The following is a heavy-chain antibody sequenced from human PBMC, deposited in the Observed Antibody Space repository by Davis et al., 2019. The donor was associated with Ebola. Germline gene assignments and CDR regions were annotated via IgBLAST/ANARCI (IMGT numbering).Heavy chain of an antibody. Sequence: GESLKISCAASGFTFSSYVITWVRQAPGKGPEWVSGITGSSDLTTYADSVKGRFTISRDNSKNTLSLQMNDLRVEDTAVYHCVKKGRLVPGDSWFDAWGQGTLVTVSS. CDR2: ITGSSDLT. D-gene: IGHD1-1*01. V-gene: IGHV3-23*01. CDR1: GFTFSSYV. CDR3: VKKGRLVPGDSWFDA. J-gene: IGHJ5*02.